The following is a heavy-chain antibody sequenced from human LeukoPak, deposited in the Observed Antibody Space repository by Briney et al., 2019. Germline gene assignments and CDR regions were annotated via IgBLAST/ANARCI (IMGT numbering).Heavy chain of an antibody. CDR2: ISSSGSTI. J-gene: IGHJ4*02. CDR3: ARHKLDYGDFDYFDY. D-gene: IGHD4-17*01. Sequence: PGGSLRLSCAASGFTFSSYEMNWVRQAPGKGLEWVSYISSSGSTIYYADSVKGRFTISRDNAKNSLYLQMNSLRAEDTAVYYCARHKLDYGDFDYFDYWGQGTLVTVSS. CDR1: GFTFSSYE. V-gene: IGHV3-48*03.